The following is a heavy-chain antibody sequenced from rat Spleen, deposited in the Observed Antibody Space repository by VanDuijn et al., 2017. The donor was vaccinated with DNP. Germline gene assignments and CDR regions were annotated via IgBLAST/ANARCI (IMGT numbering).Heavy chain of an antibody. CDR3: GRRRSSYDY. CDR1: GFTFSDYN. V-gene: IGHV5S10*01. J-gene: IGHJ2*01. D-gene: IGHD1-2*01. Sequence: EVQLVESGGGLVQPGRSLKLSCAASGFTFSDYNMAWVRQAPKKGLEWVATIIYDGSRTYYRDSVKGRFTISRDQTKSILYLQMDNLGSEDTATYFCGRRRSSYDYWGQGTMVTVSS. CDR2: IIYDGSRT.